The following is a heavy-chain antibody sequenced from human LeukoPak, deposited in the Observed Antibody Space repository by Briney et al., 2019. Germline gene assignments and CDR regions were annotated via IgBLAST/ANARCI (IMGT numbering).Heavy chain of an antibody. CDR1: GGSISSSY. J-gene: IGHJ4*02. Sequence: SETLSLTCTVSGGSISSSYWSWIRQPPGKGLEWIGYIYYSGSTNYNPSLKSRVTISVDTSKNQFSLKLSSVTAADTAVYYCARETGLDPRVDYWGQGTLVTVSS. V-gene: IGHV4-59*01. D-gene: IGHD1-14*01. CDR3: ARETGLDPRVDY. CDR2: IYYSGST.